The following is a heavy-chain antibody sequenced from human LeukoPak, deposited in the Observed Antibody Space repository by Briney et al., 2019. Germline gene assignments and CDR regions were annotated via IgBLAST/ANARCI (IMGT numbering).Heavy chain of an antibody. CDR1: GGSIRSYY. D-gene: IGHD3-3*01. CDR3: ARSYDTNFDY. Sequence: SETLSLTCTVSGGSIRSYYWSWIGQPPGKGLEWIGYIYFSGSTSYSPSLKSRVTISVDRSKNQFSLKLSSVAAADTAVYYCARSYDTNFDYWGQGTLVTVSS. J-gene: IGHJ4*02. V-gene: IGHV4-59*01. CDR2: IYFSGST.